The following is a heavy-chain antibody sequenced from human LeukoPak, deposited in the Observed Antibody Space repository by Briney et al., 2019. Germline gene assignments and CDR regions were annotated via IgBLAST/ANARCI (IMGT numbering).Heavy chain of an antibody. D-gene: IGHD5-12*01. CDR3: ARQSGEWLRLFDY. J-gene: IGHJ4*02. CDR1: GGSISSSSYY. CDR2: IYCSGST. V-gene: IGHV4-39*01. Sequence: PSETLSLTCTVSGGSISSSSYYWGWIRQPPGKGLEWIGSIYCSGSTYYNPSLKSRVTISVDTSKNQFSLKLSSVTAADTAVYYCARQSGEWLRLFDYWGQGTLVTVSS.